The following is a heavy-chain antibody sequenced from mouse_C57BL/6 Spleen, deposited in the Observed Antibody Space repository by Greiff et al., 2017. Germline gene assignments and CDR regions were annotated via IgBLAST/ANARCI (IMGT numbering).Heavy chain of an antibody. CDR3: ARRDY. CDR1: GYTFTDYY. V-gene: IGHV1-26*01. Sequence: VQLQQSGPELVKPGASVKISCKASGYTFTDYYMNWVKQSHGKSLEWIGDFHPNNGGTSYNQKFKGKATLTVDKSSSTAYMELRRLTSEESAVYYCARRDYWGKGTTLPVSS. J-gene: IGHJ2*01. CDR2: FHPNNGGT.